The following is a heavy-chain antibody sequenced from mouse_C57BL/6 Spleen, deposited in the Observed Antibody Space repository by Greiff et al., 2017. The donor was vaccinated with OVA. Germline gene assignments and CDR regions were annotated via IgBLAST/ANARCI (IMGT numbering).Heavy chain of an antibody. CDR2: IYPSDSET. V-gene: IGHV1-61*01. J-gene: IGHJ3*01. CDR3: ARLYPYYCGSSYEGSY. Sequence: VQLQQPGAELVRPGSSVKLSCKASGYTFTSYWMDWVKQRPGQGLEWIGNIYPSDSETHYNQKFKDKATLTVDKSSSTAYMQLSSLTSEDSAVYYCARLYPYYCGSSYEGSYWGQGTLVTVSA. D-gene: IGHD1-1*01. CDR1: GYTFTSYW.